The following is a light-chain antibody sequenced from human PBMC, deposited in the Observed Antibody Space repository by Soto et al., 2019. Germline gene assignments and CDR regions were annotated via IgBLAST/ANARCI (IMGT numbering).Light chain of an antibody. CDR3: QQNNSYPPWT. Sequence: DIQLTQSPSFLSASVGDRVTITCRASQGISSYLAWYQQKPGKAPKLLIYAASTLQSGVPSRFSGSGSGTEFTLTISSLQHADFATSYCQQNNSYPPWTFGQGTKLEIK. CDR2: AAS. CDR1: QGISSY. V-gene: IGKV1-9*01. J-gene: IGKJ2*02.